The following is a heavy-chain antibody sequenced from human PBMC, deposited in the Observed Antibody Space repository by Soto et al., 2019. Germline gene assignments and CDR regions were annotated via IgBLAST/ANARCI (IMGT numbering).Heavy chain of an antibody. V-gene: IGHV3-43*01. CDR2: ISWDGGST. D-gene: IGHD3-3*01. CDR1: GFTFDDYT. Sequence: GGSLRLSCAASGFTFDDYTMHWVRQAPGKGLEWVSLISWDGGSTYYADSVKGRFTISRDNSKDSLYLQMNSLRTEDTALYYCAKDMYPVTIFGVHYWGQGTLVTVSS. J-gene: IGHJ4*02. CDR3: AKDMYPVTIFGVHY.